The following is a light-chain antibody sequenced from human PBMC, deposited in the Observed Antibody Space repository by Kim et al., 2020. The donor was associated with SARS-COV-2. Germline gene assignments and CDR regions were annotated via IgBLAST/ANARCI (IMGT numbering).Light chain of an antibody. J-gene: IGLJ1*01. CDR3: NSRDSSGNLYV. Sequence: YQQKPGQAPVLVIYDKNNRPSGIPDRFSGSSSGDTTSLTITGAQAEDEADYYCNSRDSSGNLYVFG. CDR2: DKN. V-gene: IGLV3-19*01.